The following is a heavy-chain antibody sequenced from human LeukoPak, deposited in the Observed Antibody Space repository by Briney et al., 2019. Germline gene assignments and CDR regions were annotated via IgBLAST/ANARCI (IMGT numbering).Heavy chain of an antibody. CDR1: GFTFSSYA. CDR3: ANYYWGGDCRAY. CDR2: ISDSGGGT. D-gene: IGHD2-21*02. J-gene: IGHJ4*02. Sequence: QAGGSLRLSCAASGFTFSSYAMSWVRQAPGKGLEWVSAISDSGGGTYYADSVKGRFTISRDNSKNTLYLQMNSLRAEDTAVYYLANYYWGGDCRAYWGQGTLVTVSS. V-gene: IGHV3-23*01.